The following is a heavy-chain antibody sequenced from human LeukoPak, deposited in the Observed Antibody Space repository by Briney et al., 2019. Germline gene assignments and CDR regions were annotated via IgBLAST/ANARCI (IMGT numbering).Heavy chain of an antibody. CDR1: GGSISSYY. J-gene: IGHJ5*02. CDR2: IYYSVST. V-gene: IGHV4-59*01. D-gene: IGHD6-19*01. CDR3: ARDLRSSGWFDP. Sequence: PSETLSLTCTVSGGSISSYYWGWIRPPPGKGREWIGYIYYSVSTNYNPSLRSRVTISVDTSKNQFSPKLSSVTGADTAVYYCARDLRSSGWFDPWGQGTLVTVSS.